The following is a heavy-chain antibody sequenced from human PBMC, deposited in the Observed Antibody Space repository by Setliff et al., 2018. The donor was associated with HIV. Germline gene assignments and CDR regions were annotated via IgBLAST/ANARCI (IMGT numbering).Heavy chain of an antibody. Sequence: SETLSLTCSVSGGSISSGGYYWSWIRQHPGKGLEWIGYIYYSGNTYYNPSLKSRVTISVDTSKNQFSLRLSSVTAADTAVYYCARSGSSSPYYFDYWGQGTLVTVSS. CDR1: GGSISSGGYY. CDR2: IYYSGNT. CDR3: ARSGSSSPYYFDY. J-gene: IGHJ4*02. V-gene: IGHV4-31*03. D-gene: IGHD6-6*01.